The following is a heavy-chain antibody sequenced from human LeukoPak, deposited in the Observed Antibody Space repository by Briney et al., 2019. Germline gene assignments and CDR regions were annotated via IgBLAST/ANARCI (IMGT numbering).Heavy chain of an antibody. V-gene: IGHV4-59*02. Sequence: SETLSLTCTVSGASVSSYYWSWIGKRPGKGLEWIGFSAHTGSSSYNPSLKSRVSISVDKSMNHFSLRLTSVTTADTAVYYCARDYADVNGYYYYHDYSGQGTLVTVSS. CDR3: ARDYADVNGYYYYHDY. J-gene: IGHJ4*02. CDR1: GASVSSYY. CDR2: SAHTGSS. D-gene: IGHD3-22*01.